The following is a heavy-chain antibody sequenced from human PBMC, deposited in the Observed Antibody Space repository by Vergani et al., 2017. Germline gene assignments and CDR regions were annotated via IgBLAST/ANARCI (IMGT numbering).Heavy chain of an antibody. CDR3: ARVNTETNGHLYYYYYMDV. V-gene: IGHV4-34*01. J-gene: IGHJ6*03. Sequence: QVQLQQWGGGLLKPSETLSLTCVVNGGSFTSYHWTWIRQSPGEGLEWVCDIDHTGRPDHNPSLKSRLTMSVSKSRNQFSLTLNSVTATGTAIYFCARVNTETNGHLYYYYYMDVWGQGTAVTVS. CDR1: GGSFTSYH. D-gene: IGHD4-11*01. CDR2: IDHTGRP.